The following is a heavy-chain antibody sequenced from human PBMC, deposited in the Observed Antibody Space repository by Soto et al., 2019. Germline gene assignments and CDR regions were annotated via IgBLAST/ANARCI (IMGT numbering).Heavy chain of an antibody. Sequence: GASVKVSCKASGYTFTGYYMQWVRQAPGQGLEWMGYINPVSGGTSSPQKFRGRVTMTRDTSISTAYMELSSLTSDDTAVYYCARYRRPYAMDVWGQGTTVTVSS. V-gene: IGHV1-2*02. CDR1: GYTFTGYY. J-gene: IGHJ6*02. CDR2: INPVSGGT. CDR3: ARYRRPYAMDV.